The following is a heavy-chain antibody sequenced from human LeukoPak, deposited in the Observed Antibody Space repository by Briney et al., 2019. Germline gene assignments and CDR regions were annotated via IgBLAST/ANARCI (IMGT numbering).Heavy chain of an antibody. J-gene: IGHJ4*02. CDR3: AREGRGEDIVVVPAAMGY. CDR1: GYTFTSYD. D-gene: IGHD2-2*01. CDR2: MNPNSGNT. V-gene: IGHV1-8*01. Sequence: ASVKVSCKASGYTFTSYDINWVRQATEQGLEWMGWMNPNSGNTGYAQKFQGRVTMTRNTSISTAYMELSSLRSEDTAVYYCAREGRGEDIVVVPAAMGYWGQGTLVTVSS.